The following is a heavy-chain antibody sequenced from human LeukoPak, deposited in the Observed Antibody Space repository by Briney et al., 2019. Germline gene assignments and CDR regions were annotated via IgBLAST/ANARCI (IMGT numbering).Heavy chain of an antibody. CDR3: ARDGTPEYDHIWGRPQLY. Sequence: SVKVSCKASGGTFSSYAISWVRQAPGQGLEWMGGIIPIFGTANYAQKFQGRVTITADESTSTVYMELKSLRSEDTAIYYCARDGTPEYDHIWGRPQLYWGQGTLVIVSS. CDR2: IIPIFGTA. J-gene: IGHJ4*02. CDR1: GGTFSSYA. V-gene: IGHV1-69*13. D-gene: IGHD3-16*01.